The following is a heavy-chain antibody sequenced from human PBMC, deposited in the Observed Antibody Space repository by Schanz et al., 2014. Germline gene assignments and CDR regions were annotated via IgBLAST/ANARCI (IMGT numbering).Heavy chain of an antibody. V-gene: IGHV3-23*01. CDR2: ISGSGGST. D-gene: IGHD5-18*01. Sequence: DVQLLESGGGLVQPGESLRLSCAASGFTFTTYAMTWVRQAPGKGLEWVSAISGSGGSTYYADSVKGRFIISRDNSKNMLYLQINNLRAEDTAVYYCARGTDTAMEHRPFDYWGQGTLVTVSS. CDR1: GFTFTTYA. CDR3: ARGTDTAMEHRPFDY. J-gene: IGHJ4*02.